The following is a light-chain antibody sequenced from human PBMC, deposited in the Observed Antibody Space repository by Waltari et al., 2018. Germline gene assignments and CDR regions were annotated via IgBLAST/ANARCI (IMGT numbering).Light chain of an antibody. J-gene: IGKJ1*01. CDR1: QGISHY. CDR2: AAS. Sequence: DTQMTQSPSSLSASVGDRVTITCRASQGISHYLAWYQQKPGKVPKLLIYAASTLQSGVPSRFSGSGSGTDFTLTISSLQPEDVATYYCQKYNSAPWTFGQGTKVEIK. CDR3: QKYNSAPWT. V-gene: IGKV1-27*01.